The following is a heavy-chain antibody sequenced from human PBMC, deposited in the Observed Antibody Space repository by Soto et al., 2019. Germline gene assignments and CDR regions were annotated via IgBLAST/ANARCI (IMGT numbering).Heavy chain of an antibody. Sequence: PGGSLRLSCAASGFTFSSYAMSWVRQAPGKGLEWVSAISGSGGSTYYADSVKGRFTISRDNSKNTLYLQMNSLRAEDTAVYYCAKGETGIVGATTIPLPYWGQGTLVTVSS. CDR3: AKGETGIVGATTIPLPY. D-gene: IGHD1-26*01. CDR2: ISGSGGST. J-gene: IGHJ4*02. CDR1: GFTFSSYA. V-gene: IGHV3-23*01.